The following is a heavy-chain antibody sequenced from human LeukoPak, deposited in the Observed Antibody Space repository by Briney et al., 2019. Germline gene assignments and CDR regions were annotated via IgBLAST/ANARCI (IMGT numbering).Heavy chain of an antibody. CDR1: GYSISSGYY. Sequence: SETLSLTCTVSGYSISSGYYWGWIRQPPGQGLEWIGSIYHSGTTYYNPSLKSRVTISVDTSKNHFSLKLSSVTAADTAVYYCARVSSGWYEFYYYYYMDVWGKGTTVTVSS. CDR3: ARVSSGWYEFYYYYYMDV. J-gene: IGHJ6*03. CDR2: IYHSGTT. V-gene: IGHV4-38-2*02. D-gene: IGHD6-19*01.